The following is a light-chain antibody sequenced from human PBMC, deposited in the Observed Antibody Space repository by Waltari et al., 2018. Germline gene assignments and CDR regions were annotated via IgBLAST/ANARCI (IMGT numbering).Light chain of an antibody. J-gene: IGLJ3*02. CDR1: SNDVGAYNY. CDR2: DVS. Sequence: QSALTQPRSVSGSPGQSVTISCTGTSNDVGAYNYVSWHQQHPGKAPKLMIYDVSKRPPGVPDRFSASKSGNTASLTISGLQAEEEADYYCCSYTGTYTHWVFGGGTKLTVL. V-gene: IGLV2-11*01. CDR3: CSYTGTYTHWV.